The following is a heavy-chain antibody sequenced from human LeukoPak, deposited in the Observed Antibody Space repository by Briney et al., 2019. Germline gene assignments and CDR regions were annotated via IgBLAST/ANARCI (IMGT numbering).Heavy chain of an antibody. V-gene: IGHV4-39*07. CDR1: GGSISSSSYY. J-gene: IGHJ5*02. CDR2: INHSGST. Sequence: SETLSLTCTVSGGSISSSSYYWSWIRQPPGKGLEWIGEINHSGSTYYNPSLKSRVTISVDTSKNQFSLKLSSVTAADTAVYYCARDRYCSGGSCYFYWFDPWGQGTLVTVSS. D-gene: IGHD2-15*01. CDR3: ARDRYCSGGSCYFYWFDP.